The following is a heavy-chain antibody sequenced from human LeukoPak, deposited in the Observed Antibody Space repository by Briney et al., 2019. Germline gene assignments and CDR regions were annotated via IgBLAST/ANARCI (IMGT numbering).Heavy chain of an antibody. CDR1: GFTFDDYA. Sequence: PGGSLRLSCAVSGFTFDDYAMHWVRQVPGKGLEWVSGINWNSDSIGYADSVKGRFTISRDNSKNTLYLQMSSLRAEDTAVYYCATDFRGEPRYFQHWGQGTLVTVSS. J-gene: IGHJ1*01. V-gene: IGHV3-9*01. D-gene: IGHD3-16*01. CDR3: ATDFRGEPRYFQH. CDR2: INWNSDSI.